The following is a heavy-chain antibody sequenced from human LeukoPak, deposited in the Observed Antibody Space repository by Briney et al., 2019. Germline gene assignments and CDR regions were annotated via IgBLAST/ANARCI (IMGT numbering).Heavy chain of an antibody. CDR2: IILIFGIA. CDR3: ARRVLPSNAFDI. J-gene: IGHJ3*02. Sequence: SVKVSCKASGGSFSSCAISWVRQAPGQGLEWMGGIILIFGIANYAQKFQGRVTITADKSTSTAYMELSSLRSEDTAVYYCARRVLPSNAFDIWGQGTMVTVSS. CDR1: GGSFSSCA. V-gene: IGHV1-69*10. D-gene: IGHD4/OR15-4a*01.